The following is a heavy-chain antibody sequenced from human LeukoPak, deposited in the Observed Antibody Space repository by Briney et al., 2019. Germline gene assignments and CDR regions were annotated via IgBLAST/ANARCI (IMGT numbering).Heavy chain of an antibody. Sequence: GGSLRLSCAASGFTITTYAANWVRQAPGKGLEWVSGIGGGGTEYYAASVKCRFIISSDSSQNLVHLQMNRLTVEDTAVYYCARAQRALDYWGQGTLVTVSS. V-gene: IGHV3-23*01. J-gene: IGHJ4*02. CDR1: GFTITTYA. CDR2: IGGGGTE. D-gene: IGHD1-1*01. CDR3: ARAQRALDY.